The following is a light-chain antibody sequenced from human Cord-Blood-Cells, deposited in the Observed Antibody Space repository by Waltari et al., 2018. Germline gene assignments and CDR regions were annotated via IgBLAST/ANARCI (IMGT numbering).Light chain of an antibody. J-gene: IGKJ1*01. V-gene: IGKV3-20*01. CDR2: GAS. Sequence: EIVLTQSPGTLSFSPGERATLSCRASQSVSSSYLAWYQQQPGQAPRLLIYGASSRATGIPDRFSGSGSGTDFTLTISRLEPEDFAVYYCQQYGSSPRTFGQGTKVEIK. CDR3: QQYGSSPRT. CDR1: QSVSSSY.